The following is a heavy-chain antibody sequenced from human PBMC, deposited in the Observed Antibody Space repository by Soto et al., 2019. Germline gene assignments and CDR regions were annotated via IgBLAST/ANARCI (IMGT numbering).Heavy chain of an antibody. CDR1: GYTFTYQY. J-gene: IGHJ4*02. CDR2: IAPNSGGT. CDR3: ATDLGVHGRTNPFDY. D-gene: IGHD1-1*01. Sequence: ASVKVSCKASGYTFTYQYLHWVRQAPGQGLEWMGWIAPNSGGTSYAQKFQGRVTMTRDTSRATAYMELYILNHDDTAVYYCATDLGVHGRTNPFDYWAKGTLVTV. V-gene: IGHV1-2*02.